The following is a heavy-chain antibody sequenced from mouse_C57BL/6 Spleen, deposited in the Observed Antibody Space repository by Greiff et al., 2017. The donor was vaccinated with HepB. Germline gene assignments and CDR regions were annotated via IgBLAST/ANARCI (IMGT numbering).Heavy chain of an antibody. D-gene: IGHD2-4*01. Sequence: EVQGVESGEGLVKPGGSLKLSCAASGFTFSSYAMSWVRQTPEKRLEWVAYISSGGDYIYYADTVKGRFTISRDNARNTLYLQMSSLKSEDTAMYYCTRAYYDYDPAWFAYWGQGTLVTVSA. J-gene: IGHJ3*01. V-gene: IGHV5-9-1*02. CDR2: ISSGGDYI. CDR3: TRAYYDYDPAWFAY. CDR1: GFTFSSYA.